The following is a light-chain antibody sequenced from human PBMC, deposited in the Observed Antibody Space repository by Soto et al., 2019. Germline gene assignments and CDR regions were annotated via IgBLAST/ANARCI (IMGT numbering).Light chain of an antibody. CDR1: QTVDNF. J-gene: IGKJ5*01. CDR3: QQRSNWPIT. V-gene: IGKV3-11*01. Sequence: EIVLTHSPVIVSLSPGERATRSCRASQTVDNFLAWYQLKPGKAPRLLIYGASRRATGIPDRFSGSGSGTDFTLTISSLEPEDFAVYYCQQRSNWPITFGQGTRLEIK. CDR2: GAS.